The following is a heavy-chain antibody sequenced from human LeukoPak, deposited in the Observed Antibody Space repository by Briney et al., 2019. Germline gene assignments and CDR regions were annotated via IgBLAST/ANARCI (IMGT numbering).Heavy chain of an antibody. CDR3: ARSYDYDILTGYEYYFDY. J-gene: IGHJ4*02. Sequence: ASVKVSCKAFGYTFTSYGISWVRQAPGQGLEWMGWISAYNGNTNYAQKLQGRVTMTTDTSTSTAYMELRSLRSDDTAVYYCARSYDYDILTGYEYYFDYWGQGTLVTVSS. V-gene: IGHV1-18*01. CDR1: GYTFTSYG. CDR2: ISAYNGNT. D-gene: IGHD3-9*01.